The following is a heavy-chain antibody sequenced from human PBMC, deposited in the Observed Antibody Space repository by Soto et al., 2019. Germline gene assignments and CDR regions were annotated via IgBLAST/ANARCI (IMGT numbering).Heavy chain of an antibody. CDR2: IIPLLDIA. V-gene: IGHV1-69*08. J-gene: IGHJ4*02. CDR1: GGTFSNDI. CDR3: VRDSPIGSTYSGYDGIDY. D-gene: IGHD5-12*01. Sequence: QVQVVQSGAEVQKPGSSVKVSCKASGGTFSNDIITWVRQAPGQGLEWMGRIIPLLDIANYAQKFQGRVTINADKSTSTAYMELNSLRSEDTAVYYCVRDSPIGSTYSGYDGIDYWGQGTLVTVSS.